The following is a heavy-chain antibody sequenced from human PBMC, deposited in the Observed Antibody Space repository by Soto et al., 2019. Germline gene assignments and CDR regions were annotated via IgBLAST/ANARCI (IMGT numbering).Heavy chain of an antibody. V-gene: IGHV4-59*01. CDR2: IYYSGST. D-gene: IGHD3-22*01. Sequence: SETLSLTCTVSGGAISRDYWSWIRQPPGKGLEWIGYIYYSGSTNYNPSLKSRVTISVDTSKNQFSLKLSSVTAADTAVYYCARKPDYYDSSGHEAFDIWGQGTMVT. CDR3: ARKPDYYDSSGHEAFDI. CDR1: GGAISRDY. J-gene: IGHJ3*02.